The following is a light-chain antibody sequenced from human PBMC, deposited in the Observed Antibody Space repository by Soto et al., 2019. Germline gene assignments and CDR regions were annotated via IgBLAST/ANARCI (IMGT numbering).Light chain of an antibody. J-gene: IGKJ2*01. V-gene: IGKV3-20*01. CDR3: QQYGGSPMYT. CDR2: SGS. Sequence: EVVLTQSPGTLSLSPGERATLSCRASQSVGSSYLAWYQHKPGQAPRLLIYSGSYRATGIPDRFSGSGSETDFTLTINRLEPEDFAVYYCQQYGGSPMYTFGRGTRLEIK. CDR1: QSVGSSY.